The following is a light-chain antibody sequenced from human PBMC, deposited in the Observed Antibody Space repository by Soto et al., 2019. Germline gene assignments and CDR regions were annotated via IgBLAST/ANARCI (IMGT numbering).Light chain of an antibody. CDR1: QDIRNY. V-gene: IGKV1-39*01. CDR2: DAS. CDR3: QQSYSTPIT. Sequence: DIQMTQSPSSLSASVGDRVTITCQASQDIRNYLNWYQRKPGKAPKLLIYDASHLEAGVPSRFSGGGSGTDFTLTISSLQPEDFATYYCQQSYSTPITFGGGTKVDI. J-gene: IGKJ4*01.